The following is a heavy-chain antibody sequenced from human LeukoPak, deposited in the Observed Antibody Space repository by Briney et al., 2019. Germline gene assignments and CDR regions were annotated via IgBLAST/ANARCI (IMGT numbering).Heavy chain of an antibody. CDR2: IKQDGSEE. Sequence: GGSLRLSCAASGFIFGDYWMTWIRQAPGKGLEWVANIKQDGSEEHYVDSVKGRFTISRDNARNSLSVQMNSLRVGDTALYYCARGARGTSSGCSWFDYWGRGTLVTVSS. D-gene: IGHD3-22*01. J-gene: IGHJ4*02. V-gene: IGHV3-7*01. CDR3: ARGARGTSSGCSWFDY. CDR1: GFIFGDYW.